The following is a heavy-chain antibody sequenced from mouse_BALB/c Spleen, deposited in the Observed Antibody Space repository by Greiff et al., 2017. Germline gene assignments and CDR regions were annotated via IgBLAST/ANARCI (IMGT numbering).Heavy chain of an antibody. CDR3: SGAYDYGQAWFAY. D-gene: IGHD2-4*01. CDR1: GFTFSSYA. CDR2: ISSGGST. J-gene: IGHJ3*01. V-gene: IGHV5-6-5*01. Sequence: EVQLVESGGGLVKPGGSLKLSCAASGFTFSSYAMSWVRQTPEKRLEWVAAISSGGSTYYPDSVKGRFTISRDNARNILYLQMSSLRSEDTAMYYCSGAYDYGQAWFAYWGQGTLVTVSA.